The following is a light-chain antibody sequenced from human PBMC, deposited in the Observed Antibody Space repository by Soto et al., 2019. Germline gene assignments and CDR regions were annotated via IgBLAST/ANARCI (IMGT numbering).Light chain of an antibody. CDR1: QSVSSSF. V-gene: IGKV3-20*01. CDR2: GAS. CDR3: QQYGSSPPGWT. J-gene: IGKJ1*01. Sequence: EIVMTQSPATLSVSPGERATLSCRASQSVSSSFLAWYQQKPGQAPRLLIYGASSRATGIPDRFSGSGSGTDFTLTISRLEPEDFAVYYCQQYGSSPPGWTFGQGTKVDIK.